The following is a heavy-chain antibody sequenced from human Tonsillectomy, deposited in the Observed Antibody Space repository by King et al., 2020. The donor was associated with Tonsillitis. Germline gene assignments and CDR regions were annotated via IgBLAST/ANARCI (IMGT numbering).Heavy chain of an antibody. D-gene: IGHD6-13*01. Sequence: VQLVESGGDLVQPGRSLRLSCAASRFTFDDYAMHWVRQAPGKGLEWVSGITWNSGSIGYADSVKGRLTISRDNAKNSLYLQMNSLRAEDTAWYYCAKDRGSSSGYKAFDIWGQGTMVTVSS. CDR2: ITWNSGSI. CDR3: AKDRGSSSGYKAFDI. J-gene: IGHJ3*02. V-gene: IGHV3-9*01. CDR1: RFTFDDYA.